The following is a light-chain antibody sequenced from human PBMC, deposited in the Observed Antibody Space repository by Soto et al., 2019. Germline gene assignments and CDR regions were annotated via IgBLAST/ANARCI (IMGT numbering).Light chain of an antibody. Sequence: DIVMTQSPLYLPVTPGEPASISCRSSQSLLHSNGYNYLDWYLQKPGQSPQLLIYLGSNRASGVPDRCSGSGSGTDFTMKISRVEAEDVGFYYCMQGLQTPQAFGQGTKVEIK. J-gene: IGKJ1*01. CDR1: QSLLHSNGYNY. CDR3: MQGLQTPQA. V-gene: IGKV2-28*01. CDR2: LGS.